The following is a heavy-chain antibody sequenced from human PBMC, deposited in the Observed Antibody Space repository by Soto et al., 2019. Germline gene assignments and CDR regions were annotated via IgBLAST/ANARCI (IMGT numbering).Heavy chain of an antibody. CDR2: ISAYNGNT. Sequence: ASVKVSCKASGYTITSYGISWVRQAPGQGLEWMGWISAYNGNTNYAQKLQGRVTMTTDTSTSTAYMELRSLRSDDTAVYYCARDLRVAYCSSTSCYMEKWFDPWGQGTLVTVSS. V-gene: IGHV1-18*01. D-gene: IGHD2-2*02. CDR3: ARDLRVAYCSSTSCYMEKWFDP. CDR1: GYTITSYG. J-gene: IGHJ5*02.